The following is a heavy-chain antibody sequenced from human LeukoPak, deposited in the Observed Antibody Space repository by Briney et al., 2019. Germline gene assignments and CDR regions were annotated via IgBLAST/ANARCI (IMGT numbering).Heavy chain of an antibody. J-gene: IGHJ4*02. CDR2: INPNSGGT. V-gene: IGHV1-2*06. CDR1: GYTFTDYY. CDR3: ATSRDRIAAAGRDEFDY. D-gene: IGHD6-13*01. Sequence: ASVKVSCKASGYTFTDYYIHWVRRAPGQGLEWMGRINPNSGGTNYAQKFQGRVTMTRDTSISTAYMELSRLSSDDTAVYYCATSRDRIAAAGRDEFDYWGQGTLVTVSS.